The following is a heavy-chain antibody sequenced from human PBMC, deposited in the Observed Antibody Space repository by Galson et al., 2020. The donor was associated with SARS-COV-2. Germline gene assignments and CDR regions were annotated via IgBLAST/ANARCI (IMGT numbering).Heavy chain of an antibody. V-gene: IGHV4-30-2*01. CDR2: IYHSGST. CDR1: GGSISSGGYS. CDR3: ARVDYYYYGMDV. Sequence: ETSETLSLTCAVSGGSISSGGYSWSWIRQPPGKVLEWIGYIYHSGSTYYNPSLKSRVTISVDRSKNQFSLKLSSVTAADTAVYYCARVDYYYYGMDVWGQGTTVTVSS. J-gene: IGHJ6*02.